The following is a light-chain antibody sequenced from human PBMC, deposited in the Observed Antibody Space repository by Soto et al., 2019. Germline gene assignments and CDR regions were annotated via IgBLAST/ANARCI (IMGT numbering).Light chain of an antibody. V-gene: IGKV3-11*01. CDR2: DAS. CDR3: QQRSNWLYT. J-gene: IGKJ2*01. CDR1: QTVSSY. Sequence: EIVLTQSPATLSLSPGERATLSCRASQTVSSYLAWYQQKPGQAPRLLIYDASTRATGIPARFSGSGSGTDFTLTISSLEPEDFAFYYCQQRSNWLYTFGQGTKLEI.